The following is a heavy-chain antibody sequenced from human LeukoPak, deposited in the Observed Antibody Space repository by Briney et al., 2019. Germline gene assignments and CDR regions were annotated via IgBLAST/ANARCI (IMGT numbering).Heavy chain of an antibody. CDR3: AKDTNRPGYSSNWYQADAFDI. CDR1: GFTFSSYA. V-gene: IGHV3-43*02. CDR2: ISGDGGST. D-gene: IGHD6-13*01. J-gene: IGHJ3*02. Sequence: GGSLRLSCAASGFTFSSYAMHWVRHAPGKGLEWVSLMGLEWVSLISGDGGSTYYTDSVKGRFTISRDNSKNSLYLQMNSLRTEDTALHYCAKDTNRPGYSSNWYQADAFDIWGQGAMVTVSS.